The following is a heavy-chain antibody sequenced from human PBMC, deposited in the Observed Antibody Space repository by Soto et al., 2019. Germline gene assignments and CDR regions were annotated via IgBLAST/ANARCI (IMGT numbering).Heavy chain of an antibody. D-gene: IGHD4-17*01. CDR2: INAGNGNI. CDR3: AITTVVTPYAFDI. CDR1: GYTFTSYA. J-gene: IGHJ3*02. V-gene: IGHV1-3*01. Sequence: ASVKVSCKASGYTFTSYAMHWVRQAPGQRLEWMGWINAGNGNIKYSQKFQGRITITRDTSASTAYMELSSLRSDDTAVYYCAITTVVTPYAFDIWGQGTMVTVSS.